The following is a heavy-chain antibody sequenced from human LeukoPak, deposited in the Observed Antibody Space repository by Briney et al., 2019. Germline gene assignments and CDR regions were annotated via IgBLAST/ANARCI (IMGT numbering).Heavy chain of an antibody. CDR2: ISYDGSNK. D-gene: IGHD3-22*01. CDR3: ARAYHDSSGYYYYY. J-gene: IGHJ4*02. V-gene: IGHV3-30-3*01. Sequence: GRSLRLSCAASGFTFSSYAMHWVRQAPGKGLEWVAVISYDGSNKYYADSVKGRFTISRDNSKNTLYLQMNSLRAEDTAVYYCARAYHDSSGYYYYYWGQGTRVTVSS. CDR1: GFTFSSYA.